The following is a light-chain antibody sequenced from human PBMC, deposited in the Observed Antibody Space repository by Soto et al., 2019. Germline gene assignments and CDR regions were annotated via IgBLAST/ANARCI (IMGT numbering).Light chain of an antibody. J-gene: IGKJ4*01. V-gene: IGKV1-39*01. CDR2: GAS. CDR1: RTINTY. Sequence: DVRMTQSPSSLSASVGDTITITCRASRTINTYLNWFQQKPGEPPRLLIYGASTLHDGVPSRFSRRVSGADFNLTISGLQPEDFASYNCQQTYGDISFGGGTKV. CDR3: QQTYGDIS.